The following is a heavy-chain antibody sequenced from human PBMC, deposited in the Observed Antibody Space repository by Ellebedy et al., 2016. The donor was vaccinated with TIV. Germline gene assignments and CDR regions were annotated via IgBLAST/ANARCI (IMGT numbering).Heavy chain of an antibody. J-gene: IGHJ3*02. CDR2: INPNNGYT. CDR3: ARVALGAFDI. Sequence: ASVKVSCKASGYTFSGYYIHWVRQAPGQGLEWMGRINPNNGYTNYAQQFQGRITMTRDTSISTGYMELRRLTSDDTAVYFCARVALGAFDIWGQGTMVTVSS. V-gene: IGHV1-2*02. CDR1: GYTFSGYY.